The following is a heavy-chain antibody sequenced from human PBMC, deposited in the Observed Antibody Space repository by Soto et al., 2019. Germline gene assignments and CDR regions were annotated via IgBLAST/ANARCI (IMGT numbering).Heavy chain of an antibody. D-gene: IGHD3-3*02. Sequence: VESLSLSCAASGFTFSAYEMNWVRQAPGKGLEWVSYISSSGNTIYYADSVKGRFTISRDNAKNSLFLQMNSLRVEDTAFYYCARSPFLECNWAQGTLVTVSS. CDR2: ISSSGNTI. V-gene: IGHV3-48*03. J-gene: IGHJ4*02. CDR1: GFTFSAYE. CDR3: ARSPFLECN.